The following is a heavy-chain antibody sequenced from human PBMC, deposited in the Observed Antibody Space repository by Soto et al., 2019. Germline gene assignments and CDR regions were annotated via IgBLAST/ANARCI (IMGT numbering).Heavy chain of an antibody. D-gene: IGHD2-15*01. J-gene: IGHJ4*02. V-gene: IGHV1-69*01. CDR2: IIPIFGTA. Sequence: QVQLVQSGAEVKKPGSSLKVSCKASGGTFSSYAISWVRQAPGQGLEWMGGIIPIFGTANYAQKFQGRVTITADESTSTDYMELSSLRSEDTAVYYCASRGGYGSGGSCYRLDYWGQGTLVTVSS. CDR1: GGTFSSYA. CDR3: ASRGGYGSGGSCYRLDY.